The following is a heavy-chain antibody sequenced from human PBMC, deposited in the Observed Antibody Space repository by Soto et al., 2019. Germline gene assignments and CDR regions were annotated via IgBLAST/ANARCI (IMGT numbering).Heavy chain of an antibody. V-gene: IGHV1-18*04. CDR1: GYTFTSYG. D-gene: IGHD1-26*01. CDR3: ARDLSPWELLISDY. Sequence: QVQLVQSGAEVKKPGASVKVSCKASGYTFTSYGISWVRQAPGQGLEWMGWISAYNGNTNYAQKLQGRVTMTTDTSTSTSDMELRSLRSDDTSVYYCARDLSPWELLISDYWGQGTLVTVSS. J-gene: IGHJ4*02. CDR2: ISAYNGNT.